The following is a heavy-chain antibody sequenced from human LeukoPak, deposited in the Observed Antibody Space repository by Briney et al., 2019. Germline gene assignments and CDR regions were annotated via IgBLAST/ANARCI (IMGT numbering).Heavy chain of an antibody. V-gene: IGHV3-30*02. CDR3: ARDLIGKYYIGY. D-gene: IGHD2-21*01. CDR2: IGYDGTNN. Sequence: AGGSLRLSCAASGFTFSSYGMHWVRQAPGDGREWVAYIGYDGTNNYYADSVKGRLTISRENTKNTVHLQMTSLRAADTALYYCARDLIGKYYIGYWGQGTLVTVSS. CDR1: GFTFSSYG. J-gene: IGHJ4*02.